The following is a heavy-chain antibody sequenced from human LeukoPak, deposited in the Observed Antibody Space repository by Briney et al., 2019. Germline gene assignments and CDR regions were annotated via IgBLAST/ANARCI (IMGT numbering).Heavy chain of an antibody. V-gene: IGHV3-11*01. Sequence: GSLRLSCAASGFTFSDYYMSWIRQAPGKGLEWVSYISSSGSTIYYADSVKGRFTISRDNAKNSLYLQMNSLRAEDTAVYYCARGTIYDYVWGSFAPPSYYFDYWGQGTLVTVSS. CDR2: ISSSGSTI. CDR1: GFTFSDYY. J-gene: IGHJ4*02. D-gene: IGHD3-16*01. CDR3: ARGTIYDYVWGSFAPPSYYFDY.